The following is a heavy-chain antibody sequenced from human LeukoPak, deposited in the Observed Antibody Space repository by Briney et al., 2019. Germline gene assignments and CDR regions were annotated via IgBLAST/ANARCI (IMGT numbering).Heavy chain of an antibody. CDR2: INHSGST. V-gene: IGHV4-34*01. CDR3: ARGSGEYVGLYYYYMDV. D-gene: IGHD3-10*01. Sequence: SETLSLTCAVYGGSFSGYYWSWIRQPPGKGLEWIGEINHSGSTNYNPSLKSRVTISVDASKSQFSLKLSSVTAADTAVYYCARGSGEYVGLYYYYMDVWGKGTTVTVSS. J-gene: IGHJ6*03. CDR1: GGSFSGYY.